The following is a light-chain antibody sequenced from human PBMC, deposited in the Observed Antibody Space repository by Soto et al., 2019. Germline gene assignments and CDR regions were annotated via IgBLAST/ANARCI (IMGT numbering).Light chain of an antibody. CDR1: SSNLGTGYD. CDR2: AND. CDR3: QSYDISLSAGV. Sequence: QAVVTQPPSVSGAPGQKVTISCTGSSSNLGTGYDVHWYQQYPGRAPKLLIYANDKRPSGVPDRISGSKSGTSASLAMTGLQAEDEADYYCQSYDISLSAGVFGGGTKLTVL. J-gene: IGLJ3*02. V-gene: IGLV1-40*01.